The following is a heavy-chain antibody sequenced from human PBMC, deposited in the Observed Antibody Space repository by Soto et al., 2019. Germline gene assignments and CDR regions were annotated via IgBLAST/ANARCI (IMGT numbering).Heavy chain of an antibody. D-gene: IGHD1-1*01. V-gene: IGHV4-59*01. J-gene: IGHJ5*02. CDR2: MNKTGST. CDR1: GGSISGNY. CDR3: ERLGGNYHSLRP. Sequence: PSETLSLTCTVSGGSISGNYCSWIRQPPGKGQKRIGYMNKTGSTVYNPSFKSRFTISVDTSNNQYSMKLNSVTAADTAVSYCERLGGNYHSLRPWSPGTLVIVSS.